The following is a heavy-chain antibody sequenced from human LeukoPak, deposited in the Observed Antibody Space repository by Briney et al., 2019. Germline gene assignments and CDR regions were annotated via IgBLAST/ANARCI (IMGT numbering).Heavy chain of an antibody. CDR2: IWNDGSKS. Sequence: GRSLRLSCAASGFTFSSYGMHWVRQAPGKGLEWVAVIWNDGSKSNYPDSVKGRFTISRDDSKNTLFLQMSSLRVEDTAVYYCARFRSGWYMDYWGQGTLVTAS. CDR3: ARFRSGWYMDY. J-gene: IGHJ4*02. CDR1: GFTFSSYG. D-gene: IGHD6-19*01. V-gene: IGHV3-33*01.